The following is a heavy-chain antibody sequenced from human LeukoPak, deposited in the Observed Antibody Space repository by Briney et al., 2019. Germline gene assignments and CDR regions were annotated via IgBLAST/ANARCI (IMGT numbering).Heavy chain of an antibody. D-gene: IGHD5-12*01. J-gene: IGHJ6*03. CDR1: GFTFSSYG. CDR2: IRYDGSHK. V-gene: IGHV3-30*02. CDR3: AKGSGYEHNYYYYMDV. Sequence: GGSLRLSCAASGFTFSSYGMQWVRQPPGKGLEWVAFIRYDGSHKYYADSVKGRFTISRDNSKNTLYLQMNSLRAEDTAVYYCAKGSGYEHNYYYYMDVWGKGTTVTISS.